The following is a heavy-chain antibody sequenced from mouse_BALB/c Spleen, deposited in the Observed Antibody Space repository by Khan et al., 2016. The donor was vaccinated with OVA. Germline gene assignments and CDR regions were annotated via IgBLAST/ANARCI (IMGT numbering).Heavy chain of an antibody. Sequence: EVQLQESGPSLVQPSQTLSLTCSVTGDSITSGYWSWIRKFPGNKLEYMGYMIYSGYTYYNPSLKSRISITRHTSKNPYYITLNSVTTEDTATYYCARSTYRYAFAYWGQGTLVTVSA. CDR1: GDSITSGY. D-gene: IGHD2-14*01. CDR3: ARSTYRYAFAY. CDR2: MIYSGYT. V-gene: IGHV3-8*02. J-gene: IGHJ3*01.